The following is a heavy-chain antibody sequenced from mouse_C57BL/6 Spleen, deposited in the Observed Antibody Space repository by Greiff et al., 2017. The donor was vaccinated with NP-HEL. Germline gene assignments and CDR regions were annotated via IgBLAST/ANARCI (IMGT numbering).Heavy chain of an antibody. J-gene: IGHJ2*01. CDR2: ISSGSSTI. CDR1: GFTFSDYG. CDR3: ARRDGYYIFDY. D-gene: IGHD2-3*01. V-gene: IGHV5-17*01. Sequence: EVKLMESGGGLVKPGGSLKLSCAASGFTFSDYGMHWVRQAPDKGLEWVAYISSGSSTIYYADTVKGRFTISRDNAKNTLFLQMTSLRSEDTAMYYCARRDGYYIFDYWGQGTTLTVSS.